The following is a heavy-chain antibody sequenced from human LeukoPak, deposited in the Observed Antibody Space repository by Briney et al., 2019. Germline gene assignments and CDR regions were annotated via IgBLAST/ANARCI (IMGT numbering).Heavy chain of an antibody. Sequence: SETLSLTCTVSGGAISCYYGSWIRRPAGKGVEGIGRIYTSGSTNYNPSLKSPVTMSVDTSKNQFSLNLSSVTAADTAVYYCARVSSWSGFDYWGQGPLVTVSS. V-gene: IGHV4-4*07. CDR3: ARVSSWSGFDY. J-gene: IGHJ4*02. CDR1: GGAISCYY. D-gene: IGHD6-13*01. CDR2: IYTSGST.